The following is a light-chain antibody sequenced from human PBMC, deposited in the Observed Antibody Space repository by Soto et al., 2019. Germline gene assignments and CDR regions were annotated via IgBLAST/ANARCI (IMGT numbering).Light chain of an antibody. CDR2: KAS. J-gene: IGKJ4*01. Sequence: DIQMTQSPSTLSGSVGDRVTITCRASQTISSWLAWYQQKPGKAPKLLIYKASTLKSGVPSRFSGSGSGTEFTLTIRSLQPEDFATYYCQQSNSFPRTFGGGTKVDIK. CDR3: QQSNSFPRT. CDR1: QTISSW. V-gene: IGKV1-5*03.